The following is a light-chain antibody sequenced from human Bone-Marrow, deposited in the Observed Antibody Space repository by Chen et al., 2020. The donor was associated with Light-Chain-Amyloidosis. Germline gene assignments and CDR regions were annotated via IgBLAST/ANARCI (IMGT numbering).Light chain of an antibody. Sequence: NFMLTQPHSVSESPGKTVIISCTRSSGSIATNYVQWYQQRPGSSPTTVSYEDDQRPSGVPDRFSGSIDRSYNAASLTMSGLKTGDEADEYCQSYRRSSQGVFGGGTKMTV. CDR1: SGSIATNY. J-gene: IGLJ3*02. CDR2: EDD. CDR3: QSYRRSSQGV. V-gene: IGLV6-57*01.